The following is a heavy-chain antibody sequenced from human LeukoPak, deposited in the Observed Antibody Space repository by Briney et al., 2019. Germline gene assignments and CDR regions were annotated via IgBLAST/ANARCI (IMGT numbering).Heavy chain of an antibody. D-gene: IGHD3-10*01. V-gene: IGHV4-4*02. CDR3: ARDPAGSGINFVY. CDR2: IYHSGST. J-gene: IGHJ4*02. Sequence: SGTLSLTCAVSGGSISSSNWWSWVRQPPGKGLEWIGEIYHSGSTNHKPSLKSRVTISVDKSKNQFSLKLSSVTAADTAVYYCARDPAGSGINFVYWGQGTLVTVSS. CDR1: GGSISSSNW.